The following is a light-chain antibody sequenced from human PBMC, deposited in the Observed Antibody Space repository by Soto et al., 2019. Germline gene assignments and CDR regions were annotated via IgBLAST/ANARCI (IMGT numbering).Light chain of an antibody. CDR1: KLGDQF. CDR3: QSYDSSLSGSKVV. CDR2: QDT. Sequence: SYELTQPPSVSVSPGQTASIPCSGTKLGDQFASWYQQRPGQSPLLVIYQDTKRPSGIPERFSGSNSGNTATLTISATQAMDEADYYCQSYDSSLSGSKVVFGGGTQLTVL. V-gene: IGLV3-1*01. J-gene: IGLJ2*01.